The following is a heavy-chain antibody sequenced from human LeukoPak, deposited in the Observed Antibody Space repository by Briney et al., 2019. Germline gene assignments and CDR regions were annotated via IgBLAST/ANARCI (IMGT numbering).Heavy chain of an antibody. CDR2: ISGYDGNT. V-gene: IGHV1-18*04. CDR1: GYTFTSYY. J-gene: IGHJ5*02. D-gene: IGHD3-3*01. Sequence: ASVKVSCKASGYTFTSYYMHWVRQAPGQGLEWMGWISGYDGNTYYVQHLQGRVTMTTDTSTSTAYMELRRLRSDDTAVYYCARWGSYDFWSGYYGWFDPWGQGTLVTVSS. CDR3: ARWGSYDFWSGYYGWFDP.